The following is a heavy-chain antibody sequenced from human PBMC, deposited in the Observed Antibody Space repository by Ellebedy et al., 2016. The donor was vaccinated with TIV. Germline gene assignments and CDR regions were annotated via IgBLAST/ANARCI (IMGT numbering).Heavy chain of an antibody. CDR1: GFSFSSYG. D-gene: IGHD1-1*01. Sequence: GESLKISXAASGFSFSSYGMSWVRQAPGKGLEWVSSISSSSSYIYYADSVKGRFTISRDNAKNSLYLQMNSLRAEDTAVYYCAKVRLELVAFDIWGQGTMVTVSS. CDR3: AKVRLELVAFDI. J-gene: IGHJ3*02. V-gene: IGHV3-21*04. CDR2: ISSSSSYI.